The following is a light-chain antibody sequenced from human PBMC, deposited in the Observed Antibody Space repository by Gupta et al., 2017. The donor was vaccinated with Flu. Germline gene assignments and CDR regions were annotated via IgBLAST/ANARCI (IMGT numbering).Light chain of an antibody. Sequence: DIQMTQSPSSLSASVGDRVTITCRESQSISSYLNWYQQKPGKAPKLLTYAASSLQSGVPSRFSGSGSGTDFTLTISSLQPEDFATYYCQQSYSTTITFGQGTRLEIK. CDR3: QQSYSTTIT. CDR1: QSISSY. V-gene: IGKV1-39*01. CDR2: AAS. J-gene: IGKJ5*01.